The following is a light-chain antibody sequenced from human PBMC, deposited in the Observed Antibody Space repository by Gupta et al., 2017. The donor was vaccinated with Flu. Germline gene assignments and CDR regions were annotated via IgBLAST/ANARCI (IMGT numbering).Light chain of an antibody. CDR1: QSVSSSY. V-gene: IGKV3-20*01. J-gene: IGKJ1*01. Sequence: EIVLTPPPGTLPLSPGERDTISCRASQSVSSSYLAWYQQKPGQAPRLLIYGASSRATGIPDRFSGSGSATDFTITISRLEPEDFAVYYCHRYCSSPRWTFGQGTKVEIK. CDR3: HRYCSSPRWT. CDR2: GAS.